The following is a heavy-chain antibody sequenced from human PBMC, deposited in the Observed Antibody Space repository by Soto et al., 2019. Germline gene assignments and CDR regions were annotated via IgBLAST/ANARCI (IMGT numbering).Heavy chain of an antibody. CDR2: INRASIYI. CDR3: AKGRGSYSSGWYYFDY. V-gene: IGHV3-21*01. D-gene: IGHD6-19*01. Sequence: AGGSLRLSCVASGFTFSTYDMNWVRQAPGKGLEWVSSINRASIYIYYADSVRGRFTISRDNSKNTLYLQMNSLRAEDTAVYYCAKGRGSYSSGWYYFDYWGQGTLVTVSS. J-gene: IGHJ4*02. CDR1: GFTFSTYD.